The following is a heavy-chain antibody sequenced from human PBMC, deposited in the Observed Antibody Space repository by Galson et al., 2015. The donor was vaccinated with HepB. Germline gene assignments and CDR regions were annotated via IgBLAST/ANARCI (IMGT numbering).Heavy chain of an antibody. CDR2: IKQDGSEK. J-gene: IGHJ6*03. CDR3: ARTVAGLKEYYYYYMDV. V-gene: IGHV3-7*01. Sequence: SLRLSCAASGFAFSSYWMTWVRQAPGKGLEWVANIKQDGSEKYYVDSVKGRFTISRDNAKNSLYLQMSSLRAEDTAVYYCARTVAGLKEYYYYYMDVWGKGTTVTVS. CDR1: GFAFSSYW. D-gene: IGHD6-19*01.